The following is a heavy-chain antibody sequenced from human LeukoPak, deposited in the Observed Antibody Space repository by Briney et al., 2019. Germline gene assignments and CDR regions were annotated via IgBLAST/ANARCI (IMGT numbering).Heavy chain of an antibody. Sequence: GGSLRLSCAASGFTFSSYAMHWVRQAPGKGLEGVAVISYDVSNKYYAHSVKGRFTISRDNSKNTLYLQMNSLRAEDTAVYYCARPLPRYYYYYMDVWGKGTTVTVSS. CDR2: ISYDVSNK. J-gene: IGHJ6*03. V-gene: IGHV3-30*04. CDR1: GFTFSSYA. CDR3: ARPLPRYYYYYMDV.